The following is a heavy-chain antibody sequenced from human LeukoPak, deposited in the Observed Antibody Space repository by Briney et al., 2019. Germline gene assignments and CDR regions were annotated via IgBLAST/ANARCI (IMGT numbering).Heavy chain of an antibody. CDR1: GGPISSYY. CDR2: INHSGST. D-gene: IGHD3-3*01. Sequence: KSSETLSLTCTVSGGPISSYYWSWIRQPPGKGLEWIGEINHSGSTNYNPSLKSRVTISADTSKNQFSLKLSSVTAADTAVYYCARYDFWSGYYFDYWGQGTLVTVSS. CDR3: ARYDFWSGYYFDY. J-gene: IGHJ4*02. V-gene: IGHV4-34*01.